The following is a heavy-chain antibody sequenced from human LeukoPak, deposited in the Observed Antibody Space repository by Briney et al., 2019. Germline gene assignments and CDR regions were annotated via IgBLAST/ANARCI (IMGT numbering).Heavy chain of an antibody. V-gene: IGHV1-46*01. D-gene: IGHD3-10*01. J-gene: IGHJ4*02. Sequence: GASVKVSCKASGYTFTSYYMHWVRQAPGQGLEWMGIINPSGGSTSYAQKFQGRVTMTRDTSTSTVYMELSSLRSEDTAVYYCARVPYYYGSGSHTSNPTHFDYWGQGTLVTVSS. CDR1: GYTFTSYY. CDR3: ARVPYYYGSGSHTSNPTHFDY. CDR2: INPSGGST.